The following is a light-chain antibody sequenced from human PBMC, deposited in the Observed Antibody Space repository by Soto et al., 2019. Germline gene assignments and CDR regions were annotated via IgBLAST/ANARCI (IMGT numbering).Light chain of an antibody. CDR1: SSNIGGNP. CDR2: SDV. J-gene: IGLJ2*01. Sequence: QYVLTQPPSASGTPGQRVTISCSGSSSNIGGNPVNWYRQLPGTAPKLLLYSDVQRPSGVPDRVSGSKSGTSASLAISGLQSEDEADYFCAAWDDSLSAVLFGGGTKVTVL. CDR3: AAWDDSLSAVL. V-gene: IGLV1-44*01.